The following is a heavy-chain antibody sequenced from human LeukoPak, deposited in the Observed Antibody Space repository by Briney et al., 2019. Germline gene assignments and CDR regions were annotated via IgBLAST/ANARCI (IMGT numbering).Heavy chain of an antibody. D-gene: IGHD4-17*01. V-gene: IGHV3-9*01. CDR1: GFTFDEYA. CDR2: ISWNSDTI. Sequence: GGSLRLSCATSGFTFDEYAMHWVRQAPGKGLVWVSGISWNSDTIAYAGSVKGRFTISRDNAKNSLYLQMNSLRAEDTALYYCAKDRDYGDLGVGFDFWGQGTLVTVSS. CDR3: AKDRDYGDLGVGFDF. J-gene: IGHJ4*02.